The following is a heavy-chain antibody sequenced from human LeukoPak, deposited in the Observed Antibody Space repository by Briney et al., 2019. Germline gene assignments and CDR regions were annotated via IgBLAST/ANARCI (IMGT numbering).Heavy chain of an antibody. CDR2: ISSSSSYI. V-gene: IGHV3-21*01. CDR1: GFTFSSYS. J-gene: IGHJ3*02. CDR3: ARDYTMVRANGAFDI. D-gene: IGHD3-10*01. Sequence: GGSLRLSCAASGFTFSSYSMNWVRQAPGKGLEWVSSISSSSSYIYYADSVKGRFTISRDNAKNSLYLHMNSLRAEDTAVYYCARDYTMVRANGAFDIWGQGTMVTVSS.